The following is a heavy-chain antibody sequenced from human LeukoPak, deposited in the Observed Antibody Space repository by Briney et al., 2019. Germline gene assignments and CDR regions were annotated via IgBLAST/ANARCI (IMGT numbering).Heavy chain of an antibody. V-gene: IGHV5-10-1*01. CDR2: IDPSDSYT. D-gene: IGHD5-12*01. CDR3: ARVGYGSDGFDP. Sequence: GESLKISCKGSGYSFTSYWISWVRQMPGKGLEWMGRIDPSDSYTNYSPSFQGHVTISADKFISTAYLQWSSLKASDTAMYYCARVGYGSDGFDPWGQGTLVTVSS. J-gene: IGHJ5*02. CDR1: GYSFTSYW.